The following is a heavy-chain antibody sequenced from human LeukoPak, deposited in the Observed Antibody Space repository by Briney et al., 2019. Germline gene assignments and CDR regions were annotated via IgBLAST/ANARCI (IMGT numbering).Heavy chain of an antibody. J-gene: IGHJ5*02. CDR1: GFTFDDYA. CDR3: AKDAVGHFWSGENWFDP. Sequence: PGGALRLSCAASGFTFDDYAMHWVRQAPGKGLEGVSGISGNSCSIGYVDSVKGRFTISRDNAKNSLYLHMNSLRAEDTALYYCAKDAVGHFWSGENWFDPWGQGTLDTVSS. CDR2: ISGNSCSI. V-gene: IGHV3-9*01. D-gene: IGHD3-3*02.